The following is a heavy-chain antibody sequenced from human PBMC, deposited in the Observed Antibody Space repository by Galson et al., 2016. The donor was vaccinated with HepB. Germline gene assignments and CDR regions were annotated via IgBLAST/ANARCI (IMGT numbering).Heavy chain of an antibody. V-gene: IGHV4-4*02. CDR2: IFHTGRV. CDR1: GVSISSSDW. D-gene: IGHD5-24*01. Sequence: ETLSLTCAVSGVSISSSDWWSWVRQPPGQGLEWIGQIFHTGRVNYTPSLASRVTISVDTSNNHFSLRLTSVTAADTALYYCARQHRGGPSDYWGQGTLVLVSS. CDR3: ARQHRGGPSDY. J-gene: IGHJ4*02.